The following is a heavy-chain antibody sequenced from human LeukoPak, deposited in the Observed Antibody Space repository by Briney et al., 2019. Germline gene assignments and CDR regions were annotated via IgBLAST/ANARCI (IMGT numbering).Heavy chain of an antibody. CDR3: ARGVGYCSGGSCYSARWFDP. J-gene: IGHJ5*02. Sequence: GASVKVSCKASGYTFTSYDINWVRQATGQGLEWMGWMNPNSGNTGYAQKFQGRATMTRNTSISTAYMELSSLRSEDTAVYYCARGVGYCSGGSCYSARWFDPWGQGTLVTVSS. CDR2: MNPNSGNT. CDR1: GYTFTSYD. D-gene: IGHD2-15*01. V-gene: IGHV1-8*01.